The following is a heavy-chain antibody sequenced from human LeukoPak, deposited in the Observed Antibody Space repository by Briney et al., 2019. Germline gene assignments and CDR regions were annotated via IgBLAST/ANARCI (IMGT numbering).Heavy chain of an antibody. J-gene: IGHJ3*02. V-gene: IGHV1-69*02. CDR1: GGTFSSNT. Sequence: SVKVSCKASGGTFSSNTISWVRQAPGQGLDWMGRIIPYLGVANYAQKFQGRDTITADKSTSTAYMEVSSLRSEDTAVYYCARPSPRNSDAFDIWGQGTMVTVSS. CDR2: IIPYLGVA. CDR3: ARPSPRNSDAFDI. D-gene: IGHD1-14*01.